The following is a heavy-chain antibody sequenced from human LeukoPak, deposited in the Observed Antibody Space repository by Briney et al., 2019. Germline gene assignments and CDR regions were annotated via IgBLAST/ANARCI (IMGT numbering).Heavy chain of an antibody. J-gene: IGHJ5*02. CDR3: ARVPGGALNWFDP. D-gene: IGHD1-1*01. CDR1: GGSISSYY. CDR2: IYYSGST. V-gene: IGHV4-59*08. Sequence: PSETLSLTCTVSGGSISSYYWSWIRQPPGKGLEWIGYIYYSGSTNYNPSLKSRVTISVDTSKNQFSLKPSSVTAADTAVYYCARVPGGALNWFDPWGQGTLVTVSS.